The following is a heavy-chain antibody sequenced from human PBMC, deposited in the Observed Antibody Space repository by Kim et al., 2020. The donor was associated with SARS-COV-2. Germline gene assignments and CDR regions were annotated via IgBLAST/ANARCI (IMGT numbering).Heavy chain of an antibody. CDR2: IYTSGST. Sequence: SETLSLTCTVSGGSISSYYWSWIRQPAGKGLEWIGRIYTSGSTNYNPSLKSRVTMSVDTSKNQFSLKLSSVTAADTAVYYCAGRGGGQLPYYYYGMDVWGQGTTVTVSS. J-gene: IGHJ6*02. CDR1: GGSISSYY. CDR3: AGRGGGQLPYYYYGMDV. V-gene: IGHV4-4*07. D-gene: IGHD2-2*01.